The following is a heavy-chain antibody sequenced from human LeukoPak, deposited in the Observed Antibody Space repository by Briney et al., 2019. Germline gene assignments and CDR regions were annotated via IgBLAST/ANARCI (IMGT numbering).Heavy chain of an antibody. J-gene: IGHJ6*02. CDR3: ARDLCSRWDV. V-gene: IGHV3-30*14. D-gene: IGHD2-15*01. Sequence: PGGSLSPPVALPDSIFMIMLCHGAARAPGKGLEGVAIFSYDGSGKYTTDPIRGGFTISRDKSKNTIYFQWNSLGTEEPAVYYFARDLCSRWDVWGQGTTVTVSS. CDR1: DSIFMIML. CDR2: FSYDGSGK.